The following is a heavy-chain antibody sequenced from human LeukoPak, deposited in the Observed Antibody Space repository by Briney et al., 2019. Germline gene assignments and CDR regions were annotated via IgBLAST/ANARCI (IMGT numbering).Heavy chain of an antibody. Sequence: GGSLRLSCAASGFTFSGSAIHWVRQSSGKGLEWVGHIDKKDNFYATTSAASVTGRFTISRGDSKNTAYLHMNSLKTEDTALYYCTRDSGTYNWLDPWGQGTLVTVSS. J-gene: IGHJ5*02. CDR2: IDKKDNFYAT. CDR3: TRDSGTYNWLDP. V-gene: IGHV3-73*01. D-gene: IGHD1-26*01. CDR1: GFTFSGSA.